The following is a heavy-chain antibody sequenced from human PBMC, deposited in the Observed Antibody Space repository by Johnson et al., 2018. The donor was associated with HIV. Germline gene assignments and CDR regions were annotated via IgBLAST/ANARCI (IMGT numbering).Heavy chain of an antibody. V-gene: IGHV3-64*01. D-gene: IGHD6-19*01. CDR1: GFTFSTYA. Sequence: VQLVESGGGVVQPGRSLRLSCADSGFTFSTYAMHWVRQAPGKGLEYVSGVSSNGGKTYYANSVKGRFTISRDNAKNSLYLQMNSLRAEDTAVYYCARDSGYSSGWYRDDAFDIWGQGTMVTVSS. CDR2: VSSNGGKT. CDR3: ARDSGYSSGWYRDDAFDI. J-gene: IGHJ3*02.